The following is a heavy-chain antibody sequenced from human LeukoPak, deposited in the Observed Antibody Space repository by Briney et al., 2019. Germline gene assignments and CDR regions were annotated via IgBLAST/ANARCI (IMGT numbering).Heavy chain of an antibody. CDR3: ARNRRITMIVVVTYYYYYYMDV. CDR1: GGSFSGYY. CDR2: INHSGST. Sequence: SETLSLTCAVYGGSFSGYYWSWIRQPPGKGLEWIGEINHSGSTNYNPSLKSRVTISVDTSKNQFSLKLSSVTAADTAVYYCARNRRITMIVVVTYYYYYYMDVWGKGTTVTVSS. J-gene: IGHJ6*03. D-gene: IGHD3-22*01. V-gene: IGHV4-34*01.